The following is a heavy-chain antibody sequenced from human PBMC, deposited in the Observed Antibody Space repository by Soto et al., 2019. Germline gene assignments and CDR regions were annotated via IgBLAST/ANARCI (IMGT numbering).Heavy chain of an antibody. CDR1: GFTFSSYG. CDR3: AKDNGSGCDWLRVGDASDI. CDR2: ISYDGSNK. V-gene: IGHV3-30*18. Sequence: QVQLVESGGGVVQPGRSLRLSCAASGFTFSSYGMHWVRQAPGKGLEWVAVISYDGSNKYYADSVKGRLTISRDNSKKXLXXQMNSLRGEATAVYYCAKDNGSGCDWLRVGDASDIWGQGTMVTVSS. D-gene: IGHD5-12*01. J-gene: IGHJ3*02.